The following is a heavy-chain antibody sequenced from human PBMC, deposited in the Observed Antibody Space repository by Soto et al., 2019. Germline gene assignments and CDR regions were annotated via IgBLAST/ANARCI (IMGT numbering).Heavy chain of an antibody. V-gene: IGHV1-8*01. CDR1: GYTFTSYD. Sequence: QVQLVQSGAEVKKPGTSVKVSCKATGYTFTSYDINWVRQATGQGLEWMGWMNPNSGNTGYAQKFQGRVTMTRNTSISTAYMELSSLRSEDTAVYYCARGVLTVTGANYGGQGTLVTVSS. CDR3: ARGVLTVTGANY. J-gene: IGHJ4*02. D-gene: IGHD4-17*01. CDR2: MNPNSGNT.